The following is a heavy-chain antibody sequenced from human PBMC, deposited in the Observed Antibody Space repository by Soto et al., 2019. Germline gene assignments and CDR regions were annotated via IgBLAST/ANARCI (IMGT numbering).Heavy chain of an antibody. Sequence: SETLSLTCTVSGGSISSTSYYWSWIHQPPGKGLEWIGYIYYSGSTYYNPSLKSRVTISVDTSKNQFSLKLSSVTAADTAVYYCARDSLPYYYDSSGQDSGSYWGQGTLVTVSS. CDR3: ARDSLPYYYDSSGQDSGSY. D-gene: IGHD3-22*01. CDR1: GGSISSTSYY. CDR2: IYYSGST. V-gene: IGHV4-30-4*01. J-gene: IGHJ4*02.